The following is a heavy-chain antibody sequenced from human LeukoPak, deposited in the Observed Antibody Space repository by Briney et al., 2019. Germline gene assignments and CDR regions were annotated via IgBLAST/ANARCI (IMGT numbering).Heavy chain of an antibody. D-gene: IGHD2-2*03. CDR3: ARPPSRGYSSSFEY. J-gene: IGHJ5*01. V-gene: IGHV5-51*01. CDR2: IFPDEANI. CDR1: GYSFPTYW. Sequence: GESLKISCNGSGYSFPTYWFAWVRQMPGERREGMGVIFPDEANIRYSPSLQGQVTISADKSISTVYLQWSSLKDSDTATYYCARPPSRGYSSSFEYWGHATLVTVSS.